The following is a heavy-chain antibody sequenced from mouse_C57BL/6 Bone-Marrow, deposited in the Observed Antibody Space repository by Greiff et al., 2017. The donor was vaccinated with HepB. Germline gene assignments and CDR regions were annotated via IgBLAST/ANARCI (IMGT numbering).Heavy chain of an antibody. V-gene: IGHV1-19*01. CDR1: GYTFTDYY. D-gene: IGHD1-1*01. CDR3: ARSGIYYGSYYAMDY. CDR2: INPYNGGT. Sequence: EVQLQQSGPVLVKPGASVKMSCKASGYTFTDYYMNWVKQSHGKSLEWIGVINPYNGGTSYNQKFKGKATLTVDKSSSTAYMELNSLTSEDSAVYYCARSGIYYGSYYAMDYWGQGTSVTVSS. J-gene: IGHJ4*01.